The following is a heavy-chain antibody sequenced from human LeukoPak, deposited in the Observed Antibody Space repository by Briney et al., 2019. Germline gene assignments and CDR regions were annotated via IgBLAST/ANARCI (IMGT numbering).Heavy chain of an antibody. CDR2: ISSSGSTI. J-gene: IGHJ3*02. CDR1: GFTFSDYY. V-gene: IGHV3-11*04. CDR3: AALSIAAAGTGAFDI. D-gene: IGHD6-13*01. Sequence: GGSLRLSCAASGFTFSDYYMSWIRQAPGKGLEWVSYISSSGSTIYYADSVKGRFTISRDNAKNSLYLQMNSLRAEDTAVYYCAALSIAAAGTGAFDIWGQGTMVTVSS.